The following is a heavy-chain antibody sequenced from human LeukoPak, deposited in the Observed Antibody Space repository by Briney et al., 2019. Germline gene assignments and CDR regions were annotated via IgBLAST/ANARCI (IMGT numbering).Heavy chain of an antibody. D-gene: IGHD2-15*01. Sequence: VASVKVSCKASGYTFTSYYMHWVRQAPGQGLEWMGWINPNSGGTNYAQKFQGRVTMTRDTSISTAYMELSRLRSDDTAVYYCARGGSFYCSGGSCYSYGGAFDIWGQGTMVTVSS. CDR1: GYTFTSYY. CDR3: ARGGSFYCSGGSCYSYGGAFDI. V-gene: IGHV1-2*02. J-gene: IGHJ3*02. CDR2: INPNSGGT.